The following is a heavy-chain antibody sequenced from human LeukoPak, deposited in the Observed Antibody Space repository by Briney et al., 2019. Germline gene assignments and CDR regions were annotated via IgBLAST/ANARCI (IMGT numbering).Heavy chain of an antibody. CDR1: GGTFSSYA. V-gene: IGHV1-69*05. D-gene: IGHD6-6*01. Sequence: GSSVKVSCKASGGTFSSYAISWVRQAPGQGLEWMGGIIPIFGTASYAQKFQGRVTITTDESTSTAYMELSSLRSEDTAVYYCASESSDSSSSHRFDPWGQGTLVTVSS. J-gene: IGHJ5*02. CDR2: IIPIFGTA. CDR3: ASESSDSSSSHRFDP.